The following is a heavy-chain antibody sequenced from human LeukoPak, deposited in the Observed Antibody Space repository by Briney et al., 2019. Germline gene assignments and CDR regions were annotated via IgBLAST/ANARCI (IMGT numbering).Heavy chain of an antibody. CDR3: ARGGFGDYVSPFDY. J-gene: IGHJ4*02. CDR2: TYYRSKWYD. Sequence: SQTLSLTCAISGDSVSRNSASWNWIRQSPSRGLEWLGRTYYRSKWYDDYAVSVRGRITISPDTSKNHFSLHFNSVTPEDTAVYYCARGGFGDYVSPFDYWGQGTLVTVSS. CDR1: GDSVSRNSAS. D-gene: IGHD4-17*01. V-gene: IGHV6-1*01.